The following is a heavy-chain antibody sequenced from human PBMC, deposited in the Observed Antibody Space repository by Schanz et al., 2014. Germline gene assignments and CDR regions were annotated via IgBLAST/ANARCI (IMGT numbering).Heavy chain of an antibody. CDR2: INHSGST. CDR1: GGSFSGYY. CDR3: ARGYGMDV. J-gene: IGHJ6*02. V-gene: IGHV4-34*01. Sequence: QVQLQQWGAGLLKPSETLSLTCAVYGGSFSGYYWSWIRQPPGKGLEWIGEINHSGSTNYNPSLKSRVTISVDTSKNQFSRKLSSVTAADTAVYYCARGYGMDVWGQGTTVTVSS.